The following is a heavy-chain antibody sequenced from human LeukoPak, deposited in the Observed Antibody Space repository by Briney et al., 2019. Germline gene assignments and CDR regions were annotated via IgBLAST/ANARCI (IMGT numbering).Heavy chain of an antibody. CDR3: AKDRRITIFGVVIDAARYGMDV. CDR2: ISGNGGST. J-gene: IGHJ6*02. V-gene: IGHV3-23*01. D-gene: IGHD3-3*01. CDR1: GFTFSSYA. Sequence: GGSLRLSCAASGFTFSSYAMSWVRQAPGKGLEWVSAISGNGGSTYYADSVKGRFTISRDNSKNTLYLQMNSLRAEDTAVYYCAKDRRITIFGVVIDAARYGMDVWGQGTTVTVSS.